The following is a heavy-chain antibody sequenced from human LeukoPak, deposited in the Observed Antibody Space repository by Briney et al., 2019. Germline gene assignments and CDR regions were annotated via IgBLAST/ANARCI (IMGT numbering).Heavy chain of an antibody. J-gene: IGHJ5*02. D-gene: IGHD2-8*01. Sequence: GGSLRLSCAASGFTFSSYAMSWVRQAPGKGLEWVSAISGSGGSTYYADSVKGRFTISRDNSKNTLYLQMNSLRAEDTAVYYCARDSGYCTNGVCWDAWFDPWGQGTLVTVSS. CDR2: ISGSGGST. CDR1: GFTFSSYA. CDR3: ARDSGYCTNGVCWDAWFDP. V-gene: IGHV3-23*01.